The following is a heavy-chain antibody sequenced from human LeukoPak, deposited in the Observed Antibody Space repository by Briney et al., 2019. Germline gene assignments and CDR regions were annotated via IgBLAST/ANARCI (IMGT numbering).Heavy chain of an antibody. V-gene: IGHV1-18*01. CDR2: ISAYNGNT. Sequence: ASVKVSCKASGYTFTSYGIRWVRQAPGQGLEWMGWISAYNGNTNYAQKLQGRVTMTTDTSTSTAYMELRSLRSDDTAVYYCARAPDYYDSSGYPTPPMDYWGQGTLVTVSS. CDR3: ARAPDYYDSSGYPTPPMDY. D-gene: IGHD3-22*01. J-gene: IGHJ4*02. CDR1: GYTFTSYG.